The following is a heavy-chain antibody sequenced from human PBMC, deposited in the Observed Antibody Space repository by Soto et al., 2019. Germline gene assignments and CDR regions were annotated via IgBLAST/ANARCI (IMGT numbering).Heavy chain of an antibody. V-gene: IGHV1-69*04. Sequence: SVKVSCKASGYTFTSYAMHWVRQAPGQGLEWMGRIIPILGIANYAQKFQGRVTITADKSTSTAYMELSSLRSEDTAVYYCARDLHDILTGPDLWGQGTLVTVSS. CDR1: GYTFTSYA. CDR2: IIPILGIA. CDR3: ARDLHDILTGPDL. D-gene: IGHD3-9*01. J-gene: IGHJ5*02.